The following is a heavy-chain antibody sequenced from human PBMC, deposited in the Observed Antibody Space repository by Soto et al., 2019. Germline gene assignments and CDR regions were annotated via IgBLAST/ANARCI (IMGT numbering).Heavy chain of an antibody. CDR3: ARSYCADSVSCNWFDP. J-gene: IGHJ5*02. CDR2: INYSGRS. V-gene: IGHV4-59*01. D-gene: IGHD2-8*02. CDR1: GDSSSTYY. Sequence: QVQLQESGPGLVKSSETLSLTCSVSGDSSSTYYWGWIRQPPGKGLEWIGYINYSGRSNHNPSLKSPLSISVEASKNQVSLKLTSVTAADTAVYYCARSYCADSVSCNWFDPWGQGTLVVVSS.